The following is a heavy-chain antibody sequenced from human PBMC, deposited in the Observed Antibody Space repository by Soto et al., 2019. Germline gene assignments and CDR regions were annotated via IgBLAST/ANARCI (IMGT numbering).Heavy chain of an antibody. Sequence: QVQLVQSGAEVKKPGASVKVSCKASGYTFTSYGISWVRQAPGQGLEWMGWISAYNGNTNYAQKLQGRVTMTTDTSTSTAYMELRSLRSDDTAVYYCARVLWFGELFGYYYYYYMDVWGKGTTVTVSS. CDR3: ARVLWFGELFGYYYYYYMDV. CDR1: GYTFTSYG. CDR2: ISAYNGNT. D-gene: IGHD3-10*01. V-gene: IGHV1-18*01. J-gene: IGHJ6*03.